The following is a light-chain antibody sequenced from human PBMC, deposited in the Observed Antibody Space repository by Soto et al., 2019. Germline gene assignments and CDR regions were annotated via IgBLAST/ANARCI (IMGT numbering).Light chain of an antibody. Sequence: IVMTQSPATLSVSPGERATLSCRASQTVSNNLAWYQQKPGQPPRLLIYYASTRATGVPARFSGSGSGTDFTLTISSLQSEDFAVYYCQNYYGWPRTFGQGTKVDIK. CDR3: QNYYGWPRT. CDR1: QTVSNN. CDR2: YAS. J-gene: IGKJ1*01. V-gene: IGKV3-15*01.